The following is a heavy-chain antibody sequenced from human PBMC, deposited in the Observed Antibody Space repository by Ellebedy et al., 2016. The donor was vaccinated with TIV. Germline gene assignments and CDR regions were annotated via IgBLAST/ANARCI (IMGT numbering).Heavy chain of an antibody. D-gene: IGHD2-15*01. Sequence: AASVKVSCKASGYTFTSQEISWVRQATGQSPEWMGWVNPYNGNTGYAQKFQGRVTITTDTSRSTAYLELGSLKSGDTAVYYCARGARFCSGGSCYVFDLWGQGTLVTVSS. J-gene: IGHJ4*02. CDR1: GYTFTSQE. CDR3: ARGARFCSGGSCYVFDL. CDR2: VNPYNGNT. V-gene: IGHV1-8*03.